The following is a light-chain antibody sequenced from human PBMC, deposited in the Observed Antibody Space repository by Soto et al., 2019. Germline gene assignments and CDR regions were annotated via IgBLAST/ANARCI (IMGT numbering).Light chain of an antibody. V-gene: IGKV1-5*01. CDR3: QQYDSYDT. Sequence: DIQMTQSPSILSASVGDRVTITCRASQSIRSWLAWYQQKPGKAPKLLIYDAYSLESGVPSRFSGRRSGTEFTLTIAGLQPEDFATYYCQQYDSYDTFGQGTKLEIK. CDR2: DAY. J-gene: IGKJ2*01. CDR1: QSIRSW.